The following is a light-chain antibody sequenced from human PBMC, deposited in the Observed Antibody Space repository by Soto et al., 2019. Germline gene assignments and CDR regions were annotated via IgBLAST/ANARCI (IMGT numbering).Light chain of an antibody. CDR3: RSYTSSSTLV. CDR1: SSDVGGYNY. V-gene: IGLV2-14*01. CDR2: DVS. J-gene: IGLJ2*01. Sequence: QSVLTQPASVSGSPGQSITIACTGTSSDVGGYNYVSWYQQHPGKAPKLMIYDVSNRPSGVSNRFAGSKSGNTASLTISGLQAEDEADYYCRSYTSSSTLVFGGGIKVTVL.